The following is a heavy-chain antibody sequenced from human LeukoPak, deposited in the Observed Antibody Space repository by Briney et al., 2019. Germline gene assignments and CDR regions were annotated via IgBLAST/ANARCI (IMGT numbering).Heavy chain of an antibody. J-gene: IGHJ5*02. Sequence: VKVTCKASGYTFTGYYMHWVRQAPGQGLEWMGWINPNSGGTNYAQKFQGRVTMTRDTSISTAYMELSRLRSDDTAVYYCASGGAYYYGSGSYFSNWFDPWGQGTLVTVSS. D-gene: IGHD3-10*01. CDR2: INPNSGGT. CDR1: GYTFTGYY. CDR3: ASGGAYYYGSGSYFSNWFDP. V-gene: IGHV1-2*02.